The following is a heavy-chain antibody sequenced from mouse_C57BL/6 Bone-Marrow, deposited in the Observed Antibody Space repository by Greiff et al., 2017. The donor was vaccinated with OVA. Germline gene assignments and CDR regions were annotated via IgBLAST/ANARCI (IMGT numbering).Heavy chain of an antibody. Sequence: QVQLQQPGAELVMPGASVKLSCKASGYTFTSYWMHWVKQRPGQGLEWIGEIDPSDSYTNYNQKFKGKSTLTVDKSSSTAYMQLSSLTSEDSAVYYCARGDMGYYWFAYWGRGTLVTVSA. J-gene: IGHJ3*01. V-gene: IGHV1-69*01. CDR1: GYTFTSYW. CDR2: IDPSDSYT. CDR3: ARGDMGYYWFAY. D-gene: IGHD2-3*01.